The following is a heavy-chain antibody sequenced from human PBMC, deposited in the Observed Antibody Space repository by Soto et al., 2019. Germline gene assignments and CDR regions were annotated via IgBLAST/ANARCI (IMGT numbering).Heavy chain of an antibody. CDR2: ISYDGSNK. D-gene: IGHD2-2*01. V-gene: IGHV3-30-3*01. Sequence: GGSLRLSCAASGFTFSSYAMHWVRQAPGKGLEWVAVISYDGSNKYYADSVKGRFTISRDNSKNTLYLQMNSLRAEDTAVYYCARELGFCSSTSCYEIDYYYCGMDVWGQGTTVTVSS. CDR3: ARELGFCSSTSCYEIDYYYCGMDV. CDR1: GFTFSSYA. J-gene: IGHJ6*02.